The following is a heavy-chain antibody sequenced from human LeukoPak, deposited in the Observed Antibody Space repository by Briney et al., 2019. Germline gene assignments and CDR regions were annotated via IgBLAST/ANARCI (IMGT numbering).Heavy chain of an antibody. CDR3: AKDGVWFGELLFLDY. D-gene: IGHD3-10*01. CDR2: ISSSSNTI. Sequence: PGGSLRLSCAASGFTFSSYSINWVCQAPGKGLEWVSYISSSSNTIYYADSVKGRFTISRDNAKNSLYLQMDSLRAEDTAVYYCAKDGVWFGELLFLDYWGQGTLVTVSS. CDR1: GFTFSSYS. J-gene: IGHJ4*02. V-gene: IGHV3-48*04.